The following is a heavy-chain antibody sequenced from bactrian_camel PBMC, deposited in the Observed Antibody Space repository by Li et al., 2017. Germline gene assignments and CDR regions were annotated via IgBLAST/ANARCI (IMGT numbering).Heavy chain of an antibody. CDR3: AADIRPLGLRQTYGY. Sequence: HVQLVESGGGSVQAGGSLRLSCAASGYTYSAFCMGWFRQAPGKEREFVARIDSDGTTNYADSVKGRFSISKDNAKNTLYLQMNSLKPEDTAIYYCAADIRPLGLRQTYGYWGQGTQVTVS. V-gene: IGHV3S53*01. J-gene: IGHJ4*01. CDR1: GYTYSAFC. D-gene: IGHD1*01. CDR2: IDSDGTT.